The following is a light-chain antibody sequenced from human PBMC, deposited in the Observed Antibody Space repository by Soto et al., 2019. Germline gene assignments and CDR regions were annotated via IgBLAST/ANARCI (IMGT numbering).Light chain of an antibody. CDR3: QQYGSSPT. Sequence: EFVLTQSPGTXSXXPXXXXXXXXMASQTVRNNYLAWYQQKPGQAPRLLIYGASSRATGIPDRFSGSGSGTDFTLTISRLEPQDFAVYYCQQYGSSPTFGQGTKVDIK. CDR1: QTVRNNY. J-gene: IGKJ1*01. V-gene: IGKV3-20*01. CDR2: GAS.